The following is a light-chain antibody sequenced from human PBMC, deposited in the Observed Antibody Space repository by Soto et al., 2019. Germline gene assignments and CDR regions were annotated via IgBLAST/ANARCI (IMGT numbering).Light chain of an antibody. Sequence: GDRVTITCRASQSISSWLAWYXQXPXXXTXXLIDDASRLESGVPSWFGGGGSGKEFPLIISRLQHDDFAYYYRQQYNSYWTFGQGTKVDI. J-gene: IGKJ1*01. V-gene: IGKV1-5*01. CDR1: QSISSW. CDR2: DAS. CDR3: QQYNSYWT.